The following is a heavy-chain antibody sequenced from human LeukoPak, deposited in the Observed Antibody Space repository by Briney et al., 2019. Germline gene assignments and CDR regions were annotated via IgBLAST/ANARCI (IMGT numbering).Heavy chain of an antibody. J-gene: IGHJ4*02. CDR1: GFTFSSYA. Sequence: GGSLRLSCAASGFTFSSYAMSWVRHAPGKGLEWVSAISGSGGSTYYADSVKGRFTISRDNSKNTLYLQMNSLRAEDTAVYYCAKLIVVVIATRYYFDYWGQGTLVTVSS. V-gene: IGHV3-23*01. D-gene: IGHD2-21*01. CDR2: ISGSGGST. CDR3: AKLIVVVIATRYYFDY.